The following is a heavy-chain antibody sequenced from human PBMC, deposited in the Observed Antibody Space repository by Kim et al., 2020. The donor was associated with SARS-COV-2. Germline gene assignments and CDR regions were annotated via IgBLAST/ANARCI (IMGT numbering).Heavy chain of an antibody. CDR1: GYTFTSYY. D-gene: IGHD3-10*01. CDR2: INPSGGST. Sequence: ASVKVSCKASGYTFTSYYMHWVRQAPGQGLEWMGIINPSGGSTSYAQKFQGRVTMTRDTSTSTVYMELSSLRSEDTAVYYCARAGSGSYYYYYYGMDVWGQGTTVTVSS. CDR3: ARAGSGSYYYYYYGMDV. J-gene: IGHJ6*02. V-gene: IGHV1-46*01.